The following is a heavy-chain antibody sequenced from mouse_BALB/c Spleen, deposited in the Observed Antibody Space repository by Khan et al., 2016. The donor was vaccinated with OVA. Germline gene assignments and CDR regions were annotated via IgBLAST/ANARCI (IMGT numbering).Heavy chain of an antibody. D-gene: IGHD1-1*01. CDR1: GFTFSTYA. CDR2: ISSGGDYT. CDR3: ARHNYGPFAY. V-gene: IGHV5-9-3*01. J-gene: IGHJ3*01. Sequence: EVELVESGGGLVKPGGPLKLSCVASGFTFSTYAMSWVRQTPEKRLEWVATISSGGDYTYYPDSVKGRFTISRDNSTNTLYLQMRSLRSEDTATYYCARHNYGPFAYWGQGTLVTVSA.